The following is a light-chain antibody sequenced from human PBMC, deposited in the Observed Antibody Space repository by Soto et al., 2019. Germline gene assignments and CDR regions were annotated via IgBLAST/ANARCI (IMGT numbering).Light chain of an antibody. CDR1: SGHSNYA. V-gene: IGLV4-69*01. J-gene: IGLJ1*01. CDR2: VNSDGSH. CDR3: QTWGTGIRL. Sequence: QSVLTQSPSASASRGASVKLTCTLSSGHSNYAIAWHQQQPEKGPRYLMKVNSDGSHRKGDGIPDRFSGSSSGAQRYLTISILQSDVEADYYCQTWGTGIRLFGTGTKVTVL.